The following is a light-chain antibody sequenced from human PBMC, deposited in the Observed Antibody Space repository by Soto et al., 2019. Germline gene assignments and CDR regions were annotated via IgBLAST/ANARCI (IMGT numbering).Light chain of an antibody. J-gene: IGKJ3*01. CDR2: DAS. CDR1: HDISIY. CDR3: QQYDNLPFT. V-gene: IGKV1-33*01. Sequence: DFLMTQSPASLSASVGDRVSITCKSSHDISIYLNWYQQKPGEAPKLLIYDASNLETGVPSRFSGSGSGTDFTFTISSLQPEDFASYYCQQYDNLPFTFGPGTKVDVK.